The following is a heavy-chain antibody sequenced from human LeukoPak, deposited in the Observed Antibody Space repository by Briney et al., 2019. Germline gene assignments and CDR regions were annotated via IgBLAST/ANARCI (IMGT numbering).Heavy chain of an antibody. Sequence: PSETLSLTCAVSGGSISSGGYSWSWIRQPPGKGLEWIGYIYYSGSTNYNPSLKSRVTISVDTSKNQFSLKLSSVTAADTAVYYCARLTILDRHNYYYGMDVWGQGTTVTVSS. CDR3: ARLTILDRHNYYYGMDV. CDR1: GGSISSGGYS. J-gene: IGHJ6*02. CDR2: IYYSGST. D-gene: IGHD3-3*01. V-gene: IGHV4-61*08.